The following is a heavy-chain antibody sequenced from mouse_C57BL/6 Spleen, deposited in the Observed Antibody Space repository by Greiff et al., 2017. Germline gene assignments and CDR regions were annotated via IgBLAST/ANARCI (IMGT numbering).Heavy chain of an antibody. J-gene: IGHJ2*01. V-gene: IGHV1-5*01. CDR3: TKGDGKERDCDY. Sequence: VQLKQSGTVLARPGASVKMSCKTSGYTFTSYWMHWVKQRPGQGLEWIGAIYPGNSDTSYNQKFKGKAKLTAVTSASTAYMELSSLTNEDSAVYYCTKGDGKERDCDYWGQGTTLTVSS. CDR1: GYTFTSYW. CDR2: IYPGNSDT. D-gene: IGHD2-1*01.